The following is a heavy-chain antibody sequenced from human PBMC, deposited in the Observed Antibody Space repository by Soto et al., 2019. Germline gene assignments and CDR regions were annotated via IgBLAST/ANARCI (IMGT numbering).Heavy chain of an antibody. J-gene: IGHJ4*02. CDR1: GYTFTGYY. CDR2: INPNSGGT. D-gene: IGHD2-15*01. CDR3: ARVNVVVVAATRAYYFDY. V-gene: IGHV1-2*02. Sequence: ASVKVSCKASGYTFTGYYMHWVRQAPGQGLEWMGWINPNSGGTNYAQKFQGRVTMTRDTSISTAYMELSRLRSDDTAVYYCARVNVVVVAATRAYYFDYWGQGTLVTVSS.